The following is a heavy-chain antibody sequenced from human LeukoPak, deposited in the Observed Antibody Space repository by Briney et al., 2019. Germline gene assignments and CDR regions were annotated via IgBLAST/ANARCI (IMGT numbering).Heavy chain of an antibody. J-gene: IGHJ4*02. Sequence: SETLSLTCTVSGAYFTNYYWSFIRQPPGKGLEWIGFSSYNGNTNYNPSLKSRVTISVDMSKNQFSLRLKSVTAADTAVYYCARAMSIAARLQTIFDYWGQGTLVTVSS. CDR3: ARAMSIAARLQTIFDY. CDR1: GAYFTNYY. V-gene: IGHV4-59*01. CDR2: SSYNGNT. D-gene: IGHD6-6*01.